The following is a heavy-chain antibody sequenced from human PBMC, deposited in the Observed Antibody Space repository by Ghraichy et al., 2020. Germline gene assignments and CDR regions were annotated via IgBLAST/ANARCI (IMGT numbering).Heavy chain of an antibody. CDR1: GFTYSSYA. J-gene: IGHJ6*02. CDR2: VGGNGVTT. CDR3: AKGIATRPHYYYAMDV. D-gene: IGHD6-6*01. V-gene: IGHV3-23*01. Sequence: GGSLRLSCAASGFTYSSYAVSWVRQAPGKGLEWVSVVGGNGVTTYYADSLRGRFSTSRDNSKNTLYLQMNSLRAEDTAVYYCAKGIATRPHYYYAMDVWGQGTTVTGSS.